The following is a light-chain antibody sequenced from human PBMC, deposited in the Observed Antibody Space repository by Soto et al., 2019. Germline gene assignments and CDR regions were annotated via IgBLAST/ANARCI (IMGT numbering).Light chain of an antibody. CDR1: QSISNW. CDR2: AAS. J-gene: IGKJ2*01. CDR3: QQYDIHST. V-gene: IGKV1-5*01. Sequence: DIQMTQSPSTLSASVGDRVTITCRASQSISNWLAWYQQKPGKAPNLLIYAASSLQSGVPSRFSGSGSGTEFTLTITSLQANDFATYYCQQYDIHSTFGQGTKVDIK.